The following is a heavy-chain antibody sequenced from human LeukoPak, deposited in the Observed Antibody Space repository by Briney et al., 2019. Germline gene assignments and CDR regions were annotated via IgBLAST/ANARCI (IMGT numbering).Heavy chain of an antibody. CDR2: IIPIFGTA. J-gene: IGHJ5*02. CDR3: ARALGEGLRPNQFDP. Sequence: GASVKLSCKASGATFSSYASSCVRRSPGQPLERMGGIIPIFGTANYAQKFQGRVTITADESTSTAYMELSSLRSEDTAVYYCARALGEGLRPNQFDPWGQGTLVTVSS. V-gene: IGHV1-69*13. D-gene: IGHD3-10*01. CDR1: GATFSSYA.